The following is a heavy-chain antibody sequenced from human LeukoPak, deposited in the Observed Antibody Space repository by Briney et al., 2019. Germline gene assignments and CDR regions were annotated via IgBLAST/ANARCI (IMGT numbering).Heavy chain of an antibody. D-gene: IGHD6-19*01. V-gene: IGHV1-18*01. CDR1: GYTFTSYG. J-gene: IGHJ4*02. Sequence: GASVKVSCKASGYTFTSYGISWVRQAPGQGLEWMGWISAYNGNTNYAQKLQGRVTMTTDTSTSTAYMELRSLRSDDTAVYYCARSRAMAGTSYFDCWGQGTLVTVSS. CDR2: ISAYNGNT. CDR3: ARSRAMAGTSYFDC.